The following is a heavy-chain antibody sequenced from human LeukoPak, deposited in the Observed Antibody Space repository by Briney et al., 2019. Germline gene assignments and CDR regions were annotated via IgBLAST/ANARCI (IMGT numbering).Heavy chain of an antibody. V-gene: IGHV4-39*07. CDR1: GGSISSSSYY. CDR2: IYYSGST. CDR3: ARDGSGGPYYFDY. Sequence: SETLSLTCTVSGGSISSSSYYWGWIRQPPGKGLEWIGSIYYSGSTYYNPSLKSRVTISVDTSKNQFSLKLGSVTAADTAVYYCARDGSGGPYYFDYWGQGTLVTVSS. D-gene: IGHD3-10*01. J-gene: IGHJ4*02.